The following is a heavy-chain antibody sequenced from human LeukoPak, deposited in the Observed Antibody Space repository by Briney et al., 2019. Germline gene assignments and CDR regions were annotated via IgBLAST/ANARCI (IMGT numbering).Heavy chain of an antibody. Sequence: GGSLRLSCAASGFTFSNYWMHWVRQAPGKGLVWVSRINSDGSTTNYADSVKGRFTISRDNAKNTLFLQMNSLRAEDTAVYYCAREVGTTDYWGQGTLVTVSS. J-gene: IGHJ4*02. CDR2: INSDGSTT. CDR1: GFTFSNYW. D-gene: IGHD1-26*01. V-gene: IGHV3-74*01. CDR3: AREVGTTDY.